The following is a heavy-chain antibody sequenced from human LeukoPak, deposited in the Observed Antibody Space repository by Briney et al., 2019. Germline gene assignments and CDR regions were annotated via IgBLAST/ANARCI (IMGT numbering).Heavy chain of an antibody. Sequence: SATLSLTCTVSGGSISSYYWNWIRQPPGKGLEWLGYIHYSGSTKYNPSLESRVTISLDTAKNQFSLRLSSLTAADTAVYYCARGEGQAVSAFDYWGQGMLVTVSS. CDR3: ARGEGQAVSAFDY. CDR1: GGSISSYY. CDR2: IHYSGST. D-gene: IGHD2-21*02. J-gene: IGHJ4*02. V-gene: IGHV4-59*01.